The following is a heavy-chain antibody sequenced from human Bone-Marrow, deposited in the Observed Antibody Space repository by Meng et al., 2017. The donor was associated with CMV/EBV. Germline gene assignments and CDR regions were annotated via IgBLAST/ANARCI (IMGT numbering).Heavy chain of an antibody. V-gene: IGHV3-74*01. CDR1: GFTFSDYW. J-gene: IGHJ5*02. CDR2: IDYDGSSA. D-gene: IGHD3-3*01. CDR3: ARVATLSTIPWFDP. Sequence: GGSLRLSCAASGFTFSDYWMHWVRQAPGKGLVWVSRIDYDGSSATYADSVKGRFTISRDNAKNTLYLQMNSLTAEGTAVYYCARVATLSTIPWFDPWGQGTLVTVSS.